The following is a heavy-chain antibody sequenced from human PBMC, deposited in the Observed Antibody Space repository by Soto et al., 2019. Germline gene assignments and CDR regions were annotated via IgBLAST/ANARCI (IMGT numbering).Heavy chain of an antibody. CDR3: ARDYYDSSGYSNWFDP. V-gene: IGHV1-18*01. J-gene: IGHJ5*02. Sequence: GASVKVSCKASGYTFTSYGISWVRQAPGQGLEWIGWISAYNGNTNYAQKLQGRVTMTTDTSTSTAYMELRSLRSDDTAVYYCARDYYDSSGYSNWFDPWGQGTLVTVSS. CDR2: ISAYNGNT. D-gene: IGHD3-22*01. CDR1: GYTFTSYG.